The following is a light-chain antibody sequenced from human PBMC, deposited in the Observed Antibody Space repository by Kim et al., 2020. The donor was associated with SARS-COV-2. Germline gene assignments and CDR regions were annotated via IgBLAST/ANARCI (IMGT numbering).Light chain of an antibody. Sequence: EIVLTQSPGTLSLSPGERATLSCRASQSVSSSYLAWYQQKPGQAPRLLMYGASSRATGIPDRFSGSGSGTDFTLTISRLEPEDFAVYYCQQYGSSPTTFGGGTKLEI. CDR1: QSVSSSY. CDR3: QQYGSSPTT. J-gene: IGKJ4*01. CDR2: GAS. V-gene: IGKV3-20*01.